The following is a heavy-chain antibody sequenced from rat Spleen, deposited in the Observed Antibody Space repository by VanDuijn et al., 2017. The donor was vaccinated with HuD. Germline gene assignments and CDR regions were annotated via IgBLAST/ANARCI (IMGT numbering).Heavy chain of an antibody. J-gene: IGHJ3*01. CDR2: ISSGGNT. Sequence: QVLLKESGPDLVQPAQTLSLTCTVSGFSLTNYGVSWVRQPPGKGLEWIAGISSGGNTYHNSVLKSRLSISRDTSKSQVFLEMNSLQTEDTAMYFCARDRTYYGYSPFAYWGQGTLVTVSS. D-gene: IGHD1-9*01. V-gene: IGHV2S8*01. CDR1: GFSLTNYG. CDR3: ARDRTYYGYSPFAY.